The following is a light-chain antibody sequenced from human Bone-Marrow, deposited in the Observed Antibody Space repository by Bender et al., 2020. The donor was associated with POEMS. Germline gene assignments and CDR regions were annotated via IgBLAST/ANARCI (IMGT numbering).Light chain of an antibody. J-gene: IGLJ2*01. CDR1: NIGSKG. Sequence: SYVLTQPPSVSVAPGKTARITCGGNNIGSKGVHWYQQKAGQAPVLVVYDDSDRPPGIPERFSGSNSGNTATLTISRVEAGDEADYSCQVWDAGSDHPVFGGGTKLTVL. V-gene: IGLV3-21*03. CDR3: QVWDAGSDHPV. CDR2: DDS.